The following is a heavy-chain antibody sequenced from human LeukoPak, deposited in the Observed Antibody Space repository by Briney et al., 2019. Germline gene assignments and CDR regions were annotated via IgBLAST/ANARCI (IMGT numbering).Heavy chain of an antibody. J-gene: IGHJ5*02. Sequence: ASVTVSCKASGYTFTSYAMHWVRQAPGQRLEWMGWINADNGNTKYSQKFQGRVTITRDTSASTAYMELSSLRSEDTAVYYCARDRGRFDPWGQGTLVTVSS. CDR1: GYTFTSYA. CDR2: INADNGNT. V-gene: IGHV1-3*01. CDR3: ARDRGRFDP. D-gene: IGHD5-12*01.